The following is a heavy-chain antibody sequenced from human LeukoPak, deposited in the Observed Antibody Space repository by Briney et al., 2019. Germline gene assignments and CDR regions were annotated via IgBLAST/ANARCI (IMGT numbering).Heavy chain of an antibody. J-gene: IGHJ4*02. V-gene: IGHV1-18*01. D-gene: IGHD3-22*01. CDR1: GYTFTNFG. Sequence: ASVKVSCKASGYTFTNFGISWVRQAPGQGLEWMAWINPYSGNTNYAQKLQGRVTMTTDTSTSTVYMELRSLRSEDTAVYYCAGLYYDSRLPEYYFDYWGQGTPVTVSS. CDR2: INPYSGNT. CDR3: AGLYYDSRLPEYYFDY.